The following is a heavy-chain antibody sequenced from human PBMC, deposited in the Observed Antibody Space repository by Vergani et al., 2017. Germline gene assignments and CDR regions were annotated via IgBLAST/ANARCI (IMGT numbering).Heavy chain of an antibody. V-gene: IGHV2-70*04. J-gene: IGHJ4*02. D-gene: IGHD1-26*01. CDR1: GVSVSTSGMR. Sequence: QVTLKESGPALVKPTQTLTMTCTFSGVSVSTSGMRASWIRPPPGKALEWLARIEWDDDEFYTTSLKTRLKIAKDTSQNQVVLKMTDVDPVDTATYYCSRVYRSGSASAIYWGQGILVTVSS. CDR3: SRVYRSGSASAIY. CDR2: IEWDDDE.